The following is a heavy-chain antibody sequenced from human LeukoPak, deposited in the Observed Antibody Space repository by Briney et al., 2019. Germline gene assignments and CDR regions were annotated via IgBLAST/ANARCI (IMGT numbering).Heavy chain of an antibody. Sequence: SETLSHTCTVSGGSISNYYWSWIRQTDGKGLEWIGLISTSGSPNYNPSLKSRVTMSVDTSKNQFSLKLSSVTAADTAVYYCARDLTTPPYNWFDPWGQGTRVTVSS. CDR1: GGSISNYY. CDR3: ARDLTTPPYNWFDP. J-gene: IGHJ5*02. CDR2: ISTSGSP. D-gene: IGHD4/OR15-4a*01. V-gene: IGHV4-4*07.